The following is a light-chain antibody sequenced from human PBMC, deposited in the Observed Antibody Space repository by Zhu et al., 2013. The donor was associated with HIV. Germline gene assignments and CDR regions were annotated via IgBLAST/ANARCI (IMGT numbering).Light chain of an antibody. CDR2: NNN. CDR1: KSNIGSNP. CDR3: AGWDDSLNGWV. V-gene: IGLV1-44*01. Sequence: QSVLTQPPSASETPGQRVTISCSGSKSNIGSNPVNWYQQVPGTAPKVLIYNNNERPSGVPDRFSGSKSGTSASLAISGLQSEDEADYYCAGWDDSLNGWVFGGGTKLTVL. J-gene: IGLJ3*02.